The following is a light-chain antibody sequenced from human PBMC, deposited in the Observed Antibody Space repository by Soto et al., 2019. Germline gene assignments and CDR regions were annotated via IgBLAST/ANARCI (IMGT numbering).Light chain of an antibody. V-gene: IGKV3-15*01. CDR2: GAS. CDR1: QSVSNN. CDR3: QQYNNWPIT. J-gene: IGKJ4*01. Sequence: EIVMTQSPATLSVSPGERATLSCRASQSVSNNLAWYQQKPGQAHRLLIYGASARATGIPARFRGSGAGTEFTLTIRGLQSVDFAVYYCQQYNNWPITVGGGTKVEIK.